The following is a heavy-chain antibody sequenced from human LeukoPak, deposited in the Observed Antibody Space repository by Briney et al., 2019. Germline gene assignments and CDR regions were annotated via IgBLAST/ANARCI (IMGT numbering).Heavy chain of an antibody. CDR3: ARPGVGFDY. J-gene: IGHJ4*02. CDR1: GFTFTSYW. Sequence: GGSLRLSCAASGFTFTSYWMHWVRQALGKGLVWLSRINTDGTITSYADSLEGRFTISRDNAKNTVYLQMNSLRTEDTAVYYCARPGVGFDYWGQGALVTVSS. CDR2: INTDGTIT. V-gene: IGHV3-74*01.